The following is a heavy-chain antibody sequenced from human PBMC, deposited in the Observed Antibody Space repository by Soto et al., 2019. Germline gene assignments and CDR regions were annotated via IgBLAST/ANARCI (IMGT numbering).Heavy chain of an antibody. V-gene: IGHV4-59*02. D-gene: IGHD4-17*01. CDR1: GASVTSFF. CDR2: MSYGGNT. Sequence: PSETLSLTCAVSGASVTSFFWNWIRQPPGKGLEWIGYMSYGGNTNNNASLKSRVTISLDTSKNQVSLKLRSVTAADTAVYYCARGPTVTTDYWGQGTLVTVSS. J-gene: IGHJ4*02. CDR3: ARGPTVTTDY.